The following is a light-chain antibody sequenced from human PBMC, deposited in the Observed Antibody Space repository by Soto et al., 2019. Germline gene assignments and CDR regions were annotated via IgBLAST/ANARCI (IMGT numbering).Light chain of an antibody. V-gene: IGLV2-14*02. CDR2: EVS. CDR1: SSDVGSYNL. J-gene: IGLJ2*01. Sequence: QSALTQPASVSGSPGQSITISCTGTSSDVGSYNLVSWYQQYPGEAPKLMMSEVSNRPSGVSRRFSGSKFGNTASLTISGLQAEDEADYYCSSYTSSSHVVFGGGTQLTVL. CDR3: SSYTSSSHVV.